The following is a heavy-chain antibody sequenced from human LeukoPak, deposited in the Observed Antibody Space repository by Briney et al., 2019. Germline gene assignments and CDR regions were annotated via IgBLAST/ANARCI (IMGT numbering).Heavy chain of an antibody. Sequence: GGSLRLSCAASGFTVNSNYTIWVRQAPGKGLEWVSVIYSGGSTHYADSVEGRITISRDNSKNTLFLQMNSLRAEDTAVYYCARGGSYPNDPFDIWGQGTMVTV. V-gene: IGHV3-53*01. CDR2: IYSGGST. D-gene: IGHD1-26*01. J-gene: IGHJ3*02. CDR1: GFTVNSNY. CDR3: ARGGSYPNDPFDI.